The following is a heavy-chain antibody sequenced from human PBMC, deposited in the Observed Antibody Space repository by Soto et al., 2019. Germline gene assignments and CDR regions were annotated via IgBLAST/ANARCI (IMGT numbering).Heavy chain of an antibody. D-gene: IGHD5-12*01. CDR1: GGSFSGYY. CDR2: INHSGST. Sequence: SETLSLTCAVYGGSFSGYYWSWIRQPPGKGLEWIGEINHSGSTNYNPSLKSRVTISVDTSKNQFSLKLSSVTAADTAVYYCARAPYSGYDYSLDYWGRGTLVTVSS. V-gene: IGHV4-34*01. J-gene: IGHJ4*02. CDR3: ARAPYSGYDYSLDY.